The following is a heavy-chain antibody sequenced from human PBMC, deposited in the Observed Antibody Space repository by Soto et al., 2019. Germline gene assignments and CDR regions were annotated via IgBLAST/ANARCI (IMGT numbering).Heavy chain of an antibody. CDR1: GFTFNNYA. J-gene: IGHJ4*02. Sequence: EVQLLESGGGLVQRGGSLRVSCAASGFTFNNYAMTWVRQAPGKGLEWVSFINASGDKTYYADSVKGRFTISRDNSKNTLSLQMSSLRDDDTAVYFCARADPFLMAYEFGYRGQGTLVTVSS. CDR2: INASGDKT. CDR3: ARADPFLMAYEFGY. D-gene: IGHD2-8*01. V-gene: IGHV3-23*01.